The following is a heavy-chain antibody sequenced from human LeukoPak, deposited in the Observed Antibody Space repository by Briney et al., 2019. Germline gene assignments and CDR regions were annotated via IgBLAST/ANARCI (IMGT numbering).Heavy chain of an antibody. CDR1: GFTFSDYY. J-gene: IGHJ5*02. CDR3: ASGYSSSWYGRWFDP. CDR2: ISSSGSTI. Sequence: PGGSLRLSCAASGFTFSDYYMSWIRQAPGKGLEWVSYISSSGSTIYYADSVKGRFTISRDSAKNSLYLQMNSLRAEDTAVYYCASGYSSSWYGRWFDPWGQGTLVTVSS. V-gene: IGHV3-11*04. D-gene: IGHD6-13*01.